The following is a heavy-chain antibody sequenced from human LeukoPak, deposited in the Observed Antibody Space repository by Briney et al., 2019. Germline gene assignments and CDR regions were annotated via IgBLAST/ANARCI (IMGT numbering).Heavy chain of an antibody. V-gene: IGHV3-21*01. Sequence: GGSLTLSCAASGYTFSDFSINWVRQAPGKGLEWVSSISVRSNYRYYADSVRGRFTISRDDARDSLFLQMNSLRAEDTAVYFCVRLRRNNDRSGYYYYYDYWGQGTLVTVSS. D-gene: IGHD3-22*01. CDR1: GYTFSDFS. J-gene: IGHJ4*02. CDR3: VRLRRNNDRSGYYYYYDY. CDR2: ISVRSNYR.